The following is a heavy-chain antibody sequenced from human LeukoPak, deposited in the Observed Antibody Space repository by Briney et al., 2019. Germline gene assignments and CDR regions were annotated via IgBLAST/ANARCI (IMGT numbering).Heavy chain of an antibody. CDR1: GFTFSTYS. Sequence: GGSLRLSRAASGFTFSTYSMNWVRQAPGKGLEWVSYISSSGIIYYADSVKGRSTISRDNAKNSLYLQMNSLRVEDTAVYYCARNGIAVAGKGDYWGQGTLVTVSS. CDR2: ISSSGII. V-gene: IGHV3-48*01. D-gene: IGHD6-19*01. CDR3: ARNGIAVAGKGDY. J-gene: IGHJ4*02.